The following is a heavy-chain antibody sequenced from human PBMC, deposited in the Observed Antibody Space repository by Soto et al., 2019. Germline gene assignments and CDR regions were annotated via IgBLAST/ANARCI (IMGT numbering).Heavy chain of an antibody. CDR3: ASASMVYANLQPWDYGMDV. CDR1: GGTFGSYA. Sequence: GASVKVSCKASGGTFGSYAISWVRQAPGQGLEWMGGIIPIFGTANYAQKFQGRVTITADESTSTAYMELSSLRSEDTAVYYCASASMVYANLQPWDYGMDVWGQGTTVTVSS. V-gene: IGHV1-69*13. J-gene: IGHJ6*02. CDR2: IIPIFGTA. D-gene: IGHD2-8*01.